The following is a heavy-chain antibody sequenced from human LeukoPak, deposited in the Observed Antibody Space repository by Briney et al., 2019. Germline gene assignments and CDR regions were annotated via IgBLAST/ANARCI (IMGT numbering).Heavy chain of an antibody. CDR1: GFTFDDYA. J-gene: IGHJ1*01. V-gene: IGHV3-9*01. Sequence: SLRLSCAASGFTFDDYAMHWVRQAPGKGLEWVSGISWNSGSIGYADSVKGRFTISRDNAKNSLYLQMNSLRAEDTALYYCAKDITASGRAEYFQHWGQGTLVTVSS. D-gene: IGHD6-13*01. CDR3: AKDITASGRAEYFQH. CDR2: ISWNSGSI.